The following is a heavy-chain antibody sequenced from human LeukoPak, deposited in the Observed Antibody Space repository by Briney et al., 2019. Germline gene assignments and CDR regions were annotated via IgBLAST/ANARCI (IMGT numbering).Heavy chain of an antibody. J-gene: IGHJ6*03. CDR1: GGSISGYY. CDR3: ARLRGGVGYYYYYMDV. V-gene: IGHV4-34*01. D-gene: IGHD5-12*01. Sequence: SETLSLTCTVSGGSISGYYWSWIRQPPGKGLEWIGEINHSGSTNYNPSLKSRVTISVDTSKNQFSLKLSSVTAADTAVYYCARLRGGVGYYYYYMDVWGKGTTVTISS. CDR2: INHSGST.